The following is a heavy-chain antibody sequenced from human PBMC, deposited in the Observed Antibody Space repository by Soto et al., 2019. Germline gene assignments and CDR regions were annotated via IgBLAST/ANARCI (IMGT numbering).Heavy chain of an antibody. CDR1: GWSFSGYY. J-gene: IGHJ6*02. CDR2: INHSGST. V-gene: IGHV4-34*01. D-gene: IGHD3-10*01. CDR3: ARNVLLWFGELLPRGMDV. Sequence: SXETLSLTCAVDGWSFSGYYWSWIRQPPGKGLEWIGEINHSGSTNYNPSLKSRVTISVDTSKNQFSLKLSSVTAADTAVYYCARNVLLWFGELLPRGMDVWGQGTTVTV.